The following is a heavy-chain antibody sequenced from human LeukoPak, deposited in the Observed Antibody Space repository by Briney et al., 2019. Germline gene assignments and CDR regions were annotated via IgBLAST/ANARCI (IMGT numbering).Heavy chain of an antibody. CDR1: GFTFSNYG. J-gene: IGHJ4*02. CDR2: IRYDGSNK. D-gene: IGHD6-13*01. Sequence: PGGSLRLSCAASGFTFSNYGMHWVRQAPGKGLEWVAFIRYDGSNKLYADSVKGRFTISRDNAKNSPYLQMNSLRAEDTAVYYCARDLMGIAYRGAFYYWGQGTLVTVSS. CDR3: ARDLMGIAYRGAFYY. V-gene: IGHV3-30*02.